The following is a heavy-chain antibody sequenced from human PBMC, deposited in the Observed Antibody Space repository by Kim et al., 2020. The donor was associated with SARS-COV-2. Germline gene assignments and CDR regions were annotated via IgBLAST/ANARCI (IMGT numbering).Heavy chain of an antibody. V-gene: IGHV1-18*01. CDR3: ARDGGGAAGGYDL. D-gene: IGHD6-13*01. Sequence: TYAQNFQGRFTMITDTSTSTAYMELRSLTSDDTAVYYCARDGGGAAGGYDLWGQGTLVTVSS. J-gene: IGHJ5*02.